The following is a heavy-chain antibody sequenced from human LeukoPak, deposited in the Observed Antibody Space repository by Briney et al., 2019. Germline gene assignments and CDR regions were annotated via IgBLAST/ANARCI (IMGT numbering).Heavy chain of an antibody. J-gene: IGHJ5*02. CDR2: IYNGGST. Sequence: GGSLRLSCAASGFTVSSNYMSWVRQAPGKGLEWVSVIYNGGSTYYADSVKGRFTISRDNSKNTLYHQMNSLRAEDTAVYYCARGYADYNWFDPWGQGTLVTVSS. V-gene: IGHV3-53*01. CDR3: ARGYADYNWFDP. D-gene: IGHD5-18*01. CDR1: GFTVSSNY.